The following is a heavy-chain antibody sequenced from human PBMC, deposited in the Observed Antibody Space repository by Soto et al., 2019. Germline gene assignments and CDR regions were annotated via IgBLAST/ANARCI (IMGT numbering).Heavy chain of an antibody. CDR2: IYYSGST. D-gene: IGHD3-10*01. V-gene: IGHV4-59*01. J-gene: IGHJ6*02. Sequence: QVQLQESGPGLVKPSETLSLTCTVSGGSISSYYWSWIRQPPGKGLEWIGYIYYSGSTNYHPSLKSRVTRSVDTSKNQFSLKLSSVTAADTAVYYCARAGERGFGYGMDVWGQGTTVTVSS. CDR1: GGSISSYY. CDR3: ARAGERGFGYGMDV.